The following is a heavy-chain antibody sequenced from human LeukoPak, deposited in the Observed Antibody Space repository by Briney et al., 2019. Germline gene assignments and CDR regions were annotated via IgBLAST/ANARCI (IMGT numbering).Heavy chain of an antibody. CDR1: GGSISSYY. Sequence: SETLSLTCTVSGGSISSYYWSWIRQPPGKGLEWIGYIYYSGSTNYNPSLKSRVTISVDTSKNQFSLKLSSVTAADTAVYYCARSPFWSGWYYSDYWGQGTLVTVSS. V-gene: IGHV4-59*01. CDR3: ARSPFWSGWYYSDY. CDR2: IYYSGST. D-gene: IGHD3-3*01. J-gene: IGHJ4*02.